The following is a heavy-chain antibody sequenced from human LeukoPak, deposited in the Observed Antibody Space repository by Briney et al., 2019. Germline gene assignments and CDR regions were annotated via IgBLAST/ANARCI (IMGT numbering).Heavy chain of an antibody. CDR2: INHSGST. Sequence: SETLSLTCAVYGGSFSGYYWSWIRQPPGKGLEWIGEINHSGSTNYNPSLKSRVTISVDTSKNQFSLKLSSVTAADTAVYYCARHPRYSGYDIGWFDPWGQGTLVTVSS. J-gene: IGHJ5*02. D-gene: IGHD5-12*01. V-gene: IGHV4-34*01. CDR3: ARHPRYSGYDIGWFDP. CDR1: GGSFSGYY.